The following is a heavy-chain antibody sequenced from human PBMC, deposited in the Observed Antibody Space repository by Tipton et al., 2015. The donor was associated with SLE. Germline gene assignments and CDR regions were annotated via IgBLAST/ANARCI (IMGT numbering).Heavy chain of an antibody. Sequence: TLSLTCTVSGGSVSSDAYYWSWIRQPPGKGLEWIGYIYYSGSTNYNPSLKSRVTLSVDTSMDHFSLRLTSVTAADTTVYYCARESMFSFLGQAFDIWGQGTMVTVSS. CDR3: ARESMFSFLGQAFDI. D-gene: IGHD3-10*02. CDR1: GGSVSSDAYY. V-gene: IGHV4-61*03. CDR2: IYYSGST. J-gene: IGHJ3*02.